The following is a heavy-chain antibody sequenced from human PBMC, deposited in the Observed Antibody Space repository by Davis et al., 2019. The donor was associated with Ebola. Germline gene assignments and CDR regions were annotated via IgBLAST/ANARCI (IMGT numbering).Heavy chain of an antibody. V-gene: IGHV4-30-2*03. CDR3: ARQRGYSSGWSRPDYFDY. CDR2: IYHSGST. Sequence: MPSETLSLTCAVSGGSISSGGYSWSWIRQPPGKGLEWIGYIYHSGSTYYNPSLKSRVTISVDTSKNQFSLKLSSVTAADTAVYYCARQRGYSSGWSRPDYFDYWGQGTLVTVSS. CDR1: GGSISSGGYS. D-gene: IGHD6-19*01. J-gene: IGHJ4*02.